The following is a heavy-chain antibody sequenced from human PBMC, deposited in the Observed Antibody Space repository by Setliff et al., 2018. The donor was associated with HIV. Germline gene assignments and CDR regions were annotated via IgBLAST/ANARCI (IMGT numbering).Heavy chain of an antibody. J-gene: IGHJ6*02. CDR1: GGSITSGGYY. V-gene: IGHV4-31*03. Sequence: PSETLSLTCTVSGGSITSGGYYWSWIRQHPEKGLEWIGYIFYTGNTYHNPSLTSRVTISVDTSKNQFSLELSSVTAADTAVYYCARDPRQYSYYGMDVWSQGTTVTVSS. CDR2: IFYTGNT. CDR3: ARDPRQYSYYGMDV.